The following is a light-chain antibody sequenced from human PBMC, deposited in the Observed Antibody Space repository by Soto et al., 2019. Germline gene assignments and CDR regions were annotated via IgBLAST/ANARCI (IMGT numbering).Light chain of an antibody. J-gene: IGKJ1*01. V-gene: IGKV3-15*01. CDR2: GAS. CDR1: RSVNSE. Sequence: VMTQSPATLSVSPGERATLSCRASRSVNSELAWYQQKPGQAPRLLIYGASSRATDIPARFSGSGSGTEFTLAISSLKSEDFAVYYCQQYSDWPWTFGHGTKVEIK. CDR3: QQYSDWPWT.